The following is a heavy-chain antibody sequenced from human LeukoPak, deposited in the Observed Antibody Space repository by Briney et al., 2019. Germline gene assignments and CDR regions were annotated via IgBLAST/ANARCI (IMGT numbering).Heavy chain of an antibody. Sequence: GGSLRLSCAASGFTFSHYAMTWVRQAPGKGLEWVSAISGSGDSTYYADSVKGRFTISRDNSKNTLYLQVYSLRAEDTPVYYCSKYPPRVPEWELPFDYWGQGTLVTVSS. CDR1: GFTFSHYA. V-gene: IGHV3-23*01. D-gene: IGHD1-26*01. CDR2: ISGSGDST. CDR3: SKYPPRVPEWELPFDY. J-gene: IGHJ4*02.